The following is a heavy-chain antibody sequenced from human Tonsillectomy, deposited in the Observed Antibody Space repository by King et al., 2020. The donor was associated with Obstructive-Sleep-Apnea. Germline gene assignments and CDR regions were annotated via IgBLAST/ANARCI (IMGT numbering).Heavy chain of an antibody. CDR2: INHSGST. CDR3: ARGVPVTIFGVVIIRNNWFDP. V-gene: IGHV4-34*01. J-gene: IGHJ5*02. CDR1: GGSFSGYY. D-gene: IGHD3-3*01. Sequence: VQLQQWGAGLLKPSETLSLTCAVYGGSFSGYYWSWIRQPPGKGLEWIGEINHSGSTNYNQSLKSRVTISVDTSKNQFSLKLSSVTAADTAVYYCARGVPVTIFGVVIIRNNWFDPWGQGTLVTVSS.